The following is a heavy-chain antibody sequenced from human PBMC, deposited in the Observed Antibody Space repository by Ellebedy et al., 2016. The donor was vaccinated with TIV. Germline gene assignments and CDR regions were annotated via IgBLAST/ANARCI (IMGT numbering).Heavy chain of an antibody. CDR1: GYSFTTYW. V-gene: IGHV5-51*01. D-gene: IGHD1-26*01. J-gene: IGHJ4*02. CDR2: IYPDDSDT. CDR3: ARPEGVGSTLRRRH. Sequence: GESLKISCEASGYSFTTYWIGWVRQMPGKGLELLGIIYPDDSDTRYNPSLRGQVTISADKSINTAYLQWNSLKASDTGIYYFARPEGVGSTLRRRHWGQGTQVTVSS.